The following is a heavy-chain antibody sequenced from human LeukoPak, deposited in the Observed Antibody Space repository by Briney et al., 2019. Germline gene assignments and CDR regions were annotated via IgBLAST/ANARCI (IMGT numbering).Heavy chain of an antibody. CDR2: INHSGST. J-gene: IGHJ5*02. V-gene: IGHV4-34*01. CDR3: ARRPMTTDNWFDP. CDR1: GGSFSGYY. Sequence: SETLSLTCAVYGGSFSGYYWSWIRQPPGKGLEWIGEINHSGSTNYNPSLKSRVTISVDTSKNQFSLKLSSVTAADTAVYYRARRPMTTDNWFDPWGQGTLVTVSS. D-gene: IGHD4-11*01.